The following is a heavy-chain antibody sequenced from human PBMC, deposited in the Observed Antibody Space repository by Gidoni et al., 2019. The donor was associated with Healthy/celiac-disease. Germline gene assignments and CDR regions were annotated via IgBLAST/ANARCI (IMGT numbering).Heavy chain of an antibody. Sequence: EVQLLESGGGLVQPGGSLRLSCAASGFTFSSYAMSWVRQAPGKGLGWVSAISGSGGSTYYADSVKGRFIISRDNSKNTLYLQMNSLRAEDTAVYYCAKDHTPAAFLYSSWMGVFYWGQGTLVTVSS. CDR2: ISGSGGST. J-gene: IGHJ4*02. V-gene: IGHV3-23*01. CDR3: AKDHTPAAFLYSSWMGVFY. D-gene: IGHD5-18*01. CDR1: GFTFSSYA.